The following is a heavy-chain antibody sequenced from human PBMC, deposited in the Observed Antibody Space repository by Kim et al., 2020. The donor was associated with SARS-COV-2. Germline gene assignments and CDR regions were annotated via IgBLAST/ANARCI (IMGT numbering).Heavy chain of an antibody. CDR1: GGSFSGYY. J-gene: IGHJ5*02. CDR3: ARGGGGSGSYKLGWFDP. D-gene: IGHD3-10*01. CDR2: INHSGST. Sequence: SETLSLTCAVYGGSFSGYYWSWIRQPPGKGLEWIGEINHSGSTNYNPSLKSRVTISVDTSKNQFSLKLSSVTAADTAVYYCARGGGGSGSYKLGWFDPWGQGTLVTVSS. V-gene: IGHV4-34*01.